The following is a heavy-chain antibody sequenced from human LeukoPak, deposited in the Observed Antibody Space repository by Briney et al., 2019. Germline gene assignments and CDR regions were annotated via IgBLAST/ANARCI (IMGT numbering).Heavy chain of an antibody. J-gene: IGHJ6*03. D-gene: IGHD2-8*02. CDR2: IQHDGRDT. CDR3: ATRDCTGSGCGYYYMGV. V-gene: IGHV3-30*02. Sequence: GGSLRLSCAASGFTFSSYGMYLVRHAPDKGLEWVAFIQHDGRDTYYTNSVKGRFTTSRDNSKNILYLQMNSLRPEDTALYYCATRDCTGSGCGYYYMGVWGKGTTVTVS. CDR1: GFTFSSYG.